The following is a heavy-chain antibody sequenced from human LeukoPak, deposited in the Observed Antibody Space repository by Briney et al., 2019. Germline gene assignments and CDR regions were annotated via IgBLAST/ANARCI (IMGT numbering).Heavy chain of an antibody. Sequence: GGSLRLSCAASGFTFSSYSMNWVRQAPGKGLEWVSYISSSSSTIYYADSVKGRFTISRDNAKNSLYLQMNSLRAEDTAVYYCARGHRVVDSSSWGNEHREVPYDYWGQGTLVTVSS. CDR3: ARGHRVVDSSSWGNEHREVPYDY. CDR2: ISSSSSTI. V-gene: IGHV3-48*04. D-gene: IGHD6-13*01. J-gene: IGHJ4*02. CDR1: GFTFSSYS.